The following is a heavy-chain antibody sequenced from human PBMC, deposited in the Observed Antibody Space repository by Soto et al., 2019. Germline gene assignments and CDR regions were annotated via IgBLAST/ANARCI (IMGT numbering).Heavy chain of an antibody. CDR1: GFTFSSYG. J-gene: IGHJ3*02. D-gene: IGHD1-26*01. V-gene: IGHV3-33*01. Sequence: GGSLRLSCAASGFTFSSYGMHWVRQAPGKGLEWVAVIWYDGSNKYYADSVKGRFTISRDNSKNTLYLQMNSLRAEDTAVYYCAYSGSYRDAFDIWGQGTMVTVSS. CDR3: AYSGSYRDAFDI. CDR2: IWYDGSNK.